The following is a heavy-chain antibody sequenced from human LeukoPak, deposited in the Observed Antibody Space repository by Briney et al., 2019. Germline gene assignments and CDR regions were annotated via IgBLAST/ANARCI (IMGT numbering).Heavy chain of an antibody. J-gene: IGHJ4*02. CDR3: TTVEWELLGIDY. D-gene: IGHD1-26*01. V-gene: IGHV3-15*01. Sequence: GGPLRLSCAASGFTFSNAWMSWVRQAPGKGLEWVGRIKSKTDGGTTDYAAPVKGRFTISRDDSKNTLYLQMNSLKTEDTAVYYCTTVEWELLGIDYWGQGTLVTVSS. CDR2: IKSKTDGGTT. CDR1: GFTFSNAW.